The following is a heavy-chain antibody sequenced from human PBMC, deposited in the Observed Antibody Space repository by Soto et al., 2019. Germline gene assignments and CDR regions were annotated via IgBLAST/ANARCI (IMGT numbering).Heavy chain of an antibody. J-gene: IGHJ4*02. Sequence: PSETLSLTCTGSGGSIRSYYWSWIRQPPGKGMEWIGDNSYSGSTNYNPSLKSRVTISGDTSKNLFSLKLRFVSAADTAVYYCATGETKLDYWGQGTLVTVSS. CDR3: ATGETKLDY. D-gene: IGHD7-27*01. CDR2: NSYSGST. V-gene: IGHV4-59*01. CDR1: GGSIRSYY.